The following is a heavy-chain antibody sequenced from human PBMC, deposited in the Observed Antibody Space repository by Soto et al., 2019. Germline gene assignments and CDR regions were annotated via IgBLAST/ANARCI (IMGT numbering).Heavy chain of an antibody. Sequence: SVKVSCKASGYSFTDYHIYWVRQAPGQGLEWLGRINPKSGGTSTAQKFQGWVTMTTDTSISTASMELTRLTSDDTAIYYCARGASTDCYNGACSFFYNHYMYVWG. CDR3: ARGASTDCYNGACSFFYNHYMYV. D-gene: IGHD3-10*01. V-gene: IGHV1-2*04. CDR2: INPKSGGT. J-gene: IGHJ6*03. CDR1: GYSFTDYH.